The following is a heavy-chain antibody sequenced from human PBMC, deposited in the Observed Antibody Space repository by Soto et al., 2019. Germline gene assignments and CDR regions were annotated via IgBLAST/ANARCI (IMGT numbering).Heavy chain of an antibody. CDR1: GGSLSNYF. V-gene: IGHV4-4*07. CDR2: VLSGGST. D-gene: IGHD3-16*01. CDR3: ARERGGGFDY. J-gene: IGHJ4*02. Sequence: LSLTCSVSGGSLSNYFWTWIRQPAGKGLEWIGRVLSGGSTNLNPSLKSRVSMSVDTSKKELSLRLTSVTAADTAMYFCARERGGGFDYWGLGILVTVSS.